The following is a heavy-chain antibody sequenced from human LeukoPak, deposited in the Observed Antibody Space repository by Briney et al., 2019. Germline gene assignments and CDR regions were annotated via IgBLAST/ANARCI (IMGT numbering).Heavy chain of an antibody. CDR3: ASFSIGEKDTAMVRFDD. Sequence: SVKVSCKVSGYTLTELSMHWVRQAPGQGLEWMGGIIPIFGTANYAQKFQGRVTITADESTSTAYMELSSLRSEDTAVYYCASFSIGEKDTAMVRFDDWGQGTLVTVSS. CDR2: IIPIFGTA. CDR1: GYTLTELS. J-gene: IGHJ4*02. D-gene: IGHD5-18*01. V-gene: IGHV1-69*13.